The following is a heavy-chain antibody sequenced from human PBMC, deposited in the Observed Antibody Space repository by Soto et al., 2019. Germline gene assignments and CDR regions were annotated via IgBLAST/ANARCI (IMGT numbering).Heavy chain of an antibody. CDR3: ARHHGPTTSENWFDP. Sequence: QVHLVQSGVEVKAPGASVKVSCQASGYTFFTYDIIWVRQAPGQGLEWMGWISTYSGDTKYAQKFQGRVTMTTDTSTTTAHLELRSLRSDDTDVYYCARHHGPTTSENWFDPWGQGTLVTVSS. J-gene: IGHJ5*02. CDR2: ISTYSGDT. V-gene: IGHV1-18*01. CDR1: GYTFFTYD. D-gene: IGHD5-12*01.